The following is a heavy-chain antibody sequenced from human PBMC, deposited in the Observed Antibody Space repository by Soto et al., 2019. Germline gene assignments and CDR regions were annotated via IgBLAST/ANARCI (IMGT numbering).Heavy chain of an antibody. Sequence: GGSLRLSCAASGDTFSDYYMSWIRQAQGKELEWISYIDTSSTKIYYADTVKGRFTISRDNAKNSLYLEMNSLRDEDTAVYFCASHYDMWSGYLSPVDYWGQGTLVTVSS. CDR3: ASHYDMWSGYLSPVDY. D-gene: IGHD3-3*01. CDR2: IDTSSTKI. J-gene: IGHJ4*02. CDR1: GDTFSDYY. V-gene: IGHV3-11*04.